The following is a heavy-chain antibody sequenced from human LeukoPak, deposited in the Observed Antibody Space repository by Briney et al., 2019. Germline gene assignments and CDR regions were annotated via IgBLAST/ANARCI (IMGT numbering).Heavy chain of an antibody. J-gene: IGHJ3*02. CDR1: GGSISSGGYS. V-gene: IGHV4-30-2*01. CDR2: IYHSGST. D-gene: IGHD4-17*01. CDR3: ARGSDYGDYPDAFDI. Sequence: SETLSLTCAVSGGSISSGGYSWSWIRQPPGKGLEWIGYIYHSGSTYYNPSLKSRVTISVDRSKNQFSLKLSSVTAADTAVYYCARGSDYGDYPDAFDIWGQGTMVTVSS.